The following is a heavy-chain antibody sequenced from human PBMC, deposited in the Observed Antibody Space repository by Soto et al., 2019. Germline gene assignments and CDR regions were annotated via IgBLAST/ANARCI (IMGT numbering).Heavy chain of an antibody. CDR3: AAAAEGGADYYYYGMDF. CDR2: IVVGSCNT. J-gene: IGHJ6*02. D-gene: IGHD3-16*01. V-gene: IGHV1-58*01. CDR1: GFTFTNSA. Sequence: AVTVSCQASGFTFTNSAVQCVLQSRVRRLEWIGCIVVGSCNTNYAQKFQARVTTTSDMSTSTAYMKLRSLSSEDTAVYYCAAAAEGGADYYYYGMDFWGRGTPVTVSS.